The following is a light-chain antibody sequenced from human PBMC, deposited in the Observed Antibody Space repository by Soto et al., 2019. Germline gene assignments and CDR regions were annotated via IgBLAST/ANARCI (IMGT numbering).Light chain of an antibody. J-gene: IGLJ1*01. CDR2: NNL. Sequence: HSVLTQPPSVSVAPSQRVTISCTGSSSNFGAGYEVHWYKQLPGTAPTLVIFNNLNRPSGVPERFSGSKSGTSASLVISGLQAEDEADYYCQSFDSSLRAYVFGSGTKVTVL. CDR3: QSFDSSLRAYV. CDR1: SSNFGAGYE. V-gene: IGLV1-40*01.